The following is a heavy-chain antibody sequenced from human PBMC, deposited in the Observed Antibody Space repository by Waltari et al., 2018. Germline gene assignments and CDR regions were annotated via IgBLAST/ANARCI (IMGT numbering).Heavy chain of an antibody. Sequence: EVQLLESGGGLVQPGGSLRLSCAASGFTFNNYAMMWVRQAPGKGLEWIASLTGGAEGAYYADSVSGRFTISRDNSQNTLFLQMSGLRVDDSGTYYCARGRASGLVDWFDPWGRGTLVTVSS. CDR2: LTGGAEGA. CDR1: GFTFNNYA. CDR3: ARGRASGLVDWFDP. V-gene: IGHV3-23*01. J-gene: IGHJ5*02. D-gene: IGHD6-6*01.